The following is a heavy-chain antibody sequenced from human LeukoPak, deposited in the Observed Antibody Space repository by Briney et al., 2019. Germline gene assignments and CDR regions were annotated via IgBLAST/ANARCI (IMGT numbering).Heavy chain of an antibody. J-gene: IGHJ4*02. V-gene: IGHV1-69*04. D-gene: IGHD6-13*01. Sequence: GASVKLSCKASGDTFSSYAISWVRHAPRQGHERMWRIIPILGIANYAQESQGRVTITADKSTRTAYMELSSLRSEDTAVYYCARRSSSSLPADYWGQGTLVTVSS. CDR1: GDTFSSYA. CDR3: ARRSSSSLPADY. CDR2: IIPILGIA.